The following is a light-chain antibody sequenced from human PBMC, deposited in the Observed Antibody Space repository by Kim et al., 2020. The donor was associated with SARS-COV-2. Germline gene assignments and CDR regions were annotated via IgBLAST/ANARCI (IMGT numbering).Light chain of an antibody. V-gene: IGLV1-47*01. CDR3: AAWDDGLSGSYV. CDR1: SSNIGSNF. CDR2: RNN. Sequence: QRVTISCSETSSNIGSNFVYWYQQFPGTAPKLLIYRNNQRPSGVPDRFSASKSGTSASLAISGLRSEDEAEYYCAAWDDGLSGSYVFGTGTKVTVL. J-gene: IGLJ1*01.